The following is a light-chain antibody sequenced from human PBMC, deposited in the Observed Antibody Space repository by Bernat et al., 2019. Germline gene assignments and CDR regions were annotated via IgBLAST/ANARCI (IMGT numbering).Light chain of an antibody. CDR2: AAS. V-gene: IGKV1-39*01. Sequence: FQMTQSPSSLSASVGDRVTITCRASDNIARYLNWYQQKPGKAPKLLIYAASNLQSGVPSRFSGNGSGTDFPLTISSLQPEDFVTYYCQQSYTSPRFTFGPGTRVEI. J-gene: IGKJ3*01. CDR1: DNIARY. CDR3: QQSYTSPRFT.